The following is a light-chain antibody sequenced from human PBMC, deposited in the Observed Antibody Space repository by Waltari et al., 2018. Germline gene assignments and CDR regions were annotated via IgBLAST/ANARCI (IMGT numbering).Light chain of an antibody. CDR3: HQYYSYRGT. CDR1: QSISSN. V-gene: IGKV3-15*01. CDR2: GAS. Sequence: EIVMTQSPATLSVSPGERATLSCRASQSISSNLAWYQQQPGQAPRLLIYGASTRATGIPSRFSGSGSGTEFTLTITSLQPDDFATYYCHQYYSYRGTFGQGTKVEIK. J-gene: IGKJ1*01.